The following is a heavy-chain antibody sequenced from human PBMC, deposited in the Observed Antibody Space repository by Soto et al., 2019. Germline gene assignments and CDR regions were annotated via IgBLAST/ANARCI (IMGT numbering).Heavy chain of an antibody. CDR2: IKEDGSGK. D-gene: IGHD2-15*01. Sequence: EVQLVESGGGLVQPGGSLRLSCTASGFTVSSYWMSWVRQAPGKGLGWVANIKEDGSGKYDVDSVKGRFSISRDNARHSLYLQMNSLGVEDTAVYYCVRVGSLVGYWGQGALVTVSS. V-gene: IGHV3-7*03. CDR3: VRVGSLVGY. J-gene: IGHJ4*02. CDR1: GFTVSSYW.